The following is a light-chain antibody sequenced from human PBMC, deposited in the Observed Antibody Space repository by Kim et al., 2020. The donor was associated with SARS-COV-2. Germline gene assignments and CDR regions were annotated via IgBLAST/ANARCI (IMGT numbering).Light chain of an antibody. CDR3: CSYAGSRTYV. CDR2: EVN. V-gene: IGLV2-23*02. CDR1: NGDVECLNL. J-gene: IGLJ1*01. Sequence: GQTITISCTGMNGDVECLNLVSWYQQHPGKPPKVVFYEVNKRPSGISSRFSGSKSGNTASLTMSGLQAEDEADYYCCSYAGSRTYVFGSGTKVTVL.